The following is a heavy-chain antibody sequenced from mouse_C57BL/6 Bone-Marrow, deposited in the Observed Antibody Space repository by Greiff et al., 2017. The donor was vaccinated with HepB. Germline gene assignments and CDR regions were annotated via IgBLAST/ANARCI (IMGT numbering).Heavy chain of an antibody. CDR3: ARARKPYGNYYFDY. CDR2: INYDGSST. V-gene: IGHV5-16*01. CDR1: GFTFSDYY. D-gene: IGHD2-1*01. J-gene: IGHJ2*01. Sequence: DVKLVESEGGLVQPGSSMKLSCTASGFTFSDYYMAWVRQVPEKGLEWVANINYDGSSTYYLDSLKSRFIISRVNAKNILYLQMSSLKSEDTATYYCARARKPYGNYYFDYWGQGTTLTVSS.